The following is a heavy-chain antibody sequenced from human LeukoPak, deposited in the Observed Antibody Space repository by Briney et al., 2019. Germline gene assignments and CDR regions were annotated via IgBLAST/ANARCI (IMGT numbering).Heavy chain of an antibody. Sequence: RALRLSCAVSDSSFWSHDMSWVRQTLEKGLEWVSSIASDGASFYADSVRGRFTISRDKSQNILYLQMNSLRADDTARYYCAKGPNFGSWRAVNYWGQGRLVTVSS. CDR3: AKGPNFGSWRAVNY. CDR1: DSSFWSHD. J-gene: IGHJ4*02. V-gene: IGHV3-23*01. D-gene: IGHD3-10*01. CDR2: IASDGAS.